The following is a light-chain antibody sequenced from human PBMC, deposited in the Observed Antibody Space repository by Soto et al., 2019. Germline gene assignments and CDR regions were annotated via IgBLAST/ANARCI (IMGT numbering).Light chain of an antibody. V-gene: IGKV1-16*01. CDR2: AAS. CDR1: QSISSY. Sequence: DIQMTQSPSSLSASVGDRVTITCRASQSISSYLNWCQQKPGKAPKFLIYAASSLQGGVPSRFSGSGSGTEFTLTISSLQPDDFATYYCQHYNSYSEAFGQGTKVDIK. CDR3: QHYNSYSEA. J-gene: IGKJ1*01.